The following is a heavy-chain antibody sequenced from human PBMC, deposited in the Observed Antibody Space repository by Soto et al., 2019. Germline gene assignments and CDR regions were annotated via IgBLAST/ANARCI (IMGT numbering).Heavy chain of an antibody. Sequence: EVQLVESGGGLVKPGGSLRLSCAGSGFTFSNAWMGWVRRAPGKGLEWVGRIKSDAYGGTIDYAAPVKGRFTISRDDSKNTLFLQINNLRSEVTAVYACTTAKGRLEPPTNDFWGQGTPVIVSS. V-gene: IGHV3-15*01. CDR2: IKSDAYGGTI. D-gene: IGHD4-17*01. CDR3: TTAKGRLEPPTNDF. CDR1: GFTFSNAW. J-gene: IGHJ4*02.